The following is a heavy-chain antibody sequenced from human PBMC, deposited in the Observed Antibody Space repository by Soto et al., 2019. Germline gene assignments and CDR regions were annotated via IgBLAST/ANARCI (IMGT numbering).Heavy chain of an antibody. J-gene: IGHJ4*02. CDR2: ISSSTSHT. V-gene: IGHV3-11*05. CDR3: ARGRGAAADYFDF. D-gene: IGHD6-13*01. Sequence: QVQLVESGGGLVKSGGSLRVSCAVSGFTFSDYYMTWIRQAPGKGLEWVSYISSSTSHTNYADSVKGRFTISRDNAKNSLFLQMNSLRAEDTAVYYCARGRGAAADYFDFWGQGTLVTVSS. CDR1: GFTFSDYY.